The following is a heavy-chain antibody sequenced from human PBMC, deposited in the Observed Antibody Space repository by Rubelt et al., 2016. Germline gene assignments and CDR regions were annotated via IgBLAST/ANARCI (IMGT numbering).Heavy chain of an antibody. J-gene: IGHJ6*02. CDR1: GFTFSSYG. D-gene: IGHD2-2*01. V-gene: IGHV3-30*03. Sequence: SGGGVVQPGRSLRLSCAASGFTFSSYGMHWVRQAPGKGLEWVAVISYDGSNKYYADSVKGRFTISRDNSKNTLYLQMNSLRAEDTAVYYCARDRSSTSLDVWGQGTTVTVSS. CDR3: ARDRSSTSLDV. CDR2: ISYDGSNK.